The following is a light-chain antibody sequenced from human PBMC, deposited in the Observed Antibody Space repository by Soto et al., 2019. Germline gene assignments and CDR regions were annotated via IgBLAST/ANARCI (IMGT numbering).Light chain of an antibody. CDR1: QSIRSW. Sequence: DIQMTQSPSTLSASVGDRVTITCRASQSIRSWLAWYQQKPGKGPKLLIYDASSLESGVPSRFSGTGSETEFTLTISSLQPDDFATYYCQQYNTYSVTFGQGTRLEI. CDR2: DAS. CDR3: QQYNTYSVT. J-gene: IGKJ5*01. V-gene: IGKV1-5*01.